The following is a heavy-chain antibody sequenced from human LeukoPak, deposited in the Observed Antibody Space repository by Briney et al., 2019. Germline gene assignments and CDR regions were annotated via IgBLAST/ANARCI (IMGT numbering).Heavy chain of an antibody. J-gene: IGHJ4*02. CDR1: GFTFSSYS. CDR2: ISSSSSYI. CDR3: ARDKQWLVRTSRGFFDY. D-gene: IGHD6-19*01. V-gene: IGHV3-21*01. Sequence: GGSLRLSCAASGFTFSSYSMNWVRQAPGKGLEWVSSISSSSSYIYYADSVKGGFTISRDNAKNSLYLQMNSLRAEDTAVYYCARDKQWLVRTSRGFFDYWGQGTLVTVSS.